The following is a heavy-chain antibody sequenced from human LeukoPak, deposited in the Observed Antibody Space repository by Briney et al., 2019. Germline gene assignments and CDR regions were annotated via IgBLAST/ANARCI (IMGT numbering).Heavy chain of an antibody. CDR1: GFTFSSYA. CDR3: ARVVSGSYHVFDY. J-gene: IGHJ4*02. D-gene: IGHD1-26*01. CDR2: ISYDGSNK. V-gene: IGHV3-30-3*01. Sequence: PGRSLRLSCAASGFTFSSYAMHWVRQAPCKGLEWVAVISYDGSNKYYADSVKGRFTISRDNSKNTLYLQMNSLRAKDTAVYYCARVVSGSYHVFDYWGQGTLVTVSS.